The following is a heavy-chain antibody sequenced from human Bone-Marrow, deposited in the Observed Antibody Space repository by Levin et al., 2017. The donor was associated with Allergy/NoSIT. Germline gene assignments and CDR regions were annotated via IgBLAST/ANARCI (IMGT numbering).Heavy chain of an antibody. CDR1: GFTFNTYA. CDR2: ISGSGGST. D-gene: IGHD2-2*02. CDR3: ACCEIYTNGWCNWFDP. J-gene: IGHJ5*02. Sequence: GESLKISCAASGFTFNTYAVNWVRQAPGKGLQWVSAISGSGGSTYYADSVKGRFTISRDNSKNMLYLQMNSLRAEDTAVYYCACCEIYTNGWCNWFDPWGQGTLVTVSS. V-gene: IGHV3-23*01.